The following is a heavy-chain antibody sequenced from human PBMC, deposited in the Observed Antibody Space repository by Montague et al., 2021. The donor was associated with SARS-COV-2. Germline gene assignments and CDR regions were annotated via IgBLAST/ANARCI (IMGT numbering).Heavy chain of an antibody. CDR1: GGSVATGEYF. J-gene: IGHJ4*02. CDR3: ARSSGSSYPDLFDS. Sequence: TLSLTCTVSGGSVATGEYFWNWIRQPAGKGLEWIGRVYTSGSTPYIPSLNSRLTISLDTSKNRISLNLSSVTATDTAVYYCARSSGSSYPDLFDSWGQGTMVTVSS. CDR2: VYTSGST. V-gene: IGHV4-61*02. D-gene: IGHD1-26*01.